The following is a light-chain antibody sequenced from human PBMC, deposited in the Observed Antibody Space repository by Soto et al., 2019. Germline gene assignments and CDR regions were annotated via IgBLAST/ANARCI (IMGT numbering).Light chain of an antibody. Sequence: QSVLTQPRSVSGSPGQSVTISCTGTSSDVGGYNYVSWYQQHPGKAPKLMIYDVNKRPSGVPVRFSGSKSDNTASLTISGLQAEDEADYYCCSYAGSSNYVFGTGTKVSVL. J-gene: IGLJ1*01. CDR2: DVN. CDR1: SSDVGGYNY. V-gene: IGLV2-11*01. CDR3: CSYAGSSNYV.